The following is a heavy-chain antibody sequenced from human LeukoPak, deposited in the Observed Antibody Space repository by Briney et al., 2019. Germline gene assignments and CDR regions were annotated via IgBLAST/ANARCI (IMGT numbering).Heavy chain of an antibody. D-gene: IGHD3-10*01. Sequence: GGSLRLSCAASGFTFSGYWMSWVRQAPGKGLEWVANIKQDGSEKFYVDSVKGRFTISRDNAKNSQYLQMNSLRAEDAAAYYCVRARGAGPGAHFDYWGQGTLVTVSS. J-gene: IGHJ4*02. V-gene: IGHV3-7*03. CDR2: IKQDGSEK. CDR1: GFTFSGYW. CDR3: VRARGAGPGAHFDY.